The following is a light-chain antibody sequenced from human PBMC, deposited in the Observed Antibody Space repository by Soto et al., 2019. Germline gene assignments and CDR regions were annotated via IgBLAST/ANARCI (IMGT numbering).Light chain of an antibody. V-gene: IGKV3-20*01. Sequence: EIVLTQSRGTLSLSPGERVTLSCLASQSVKNNYLAWYRQKPGQAPRLLIYGASNRATDIPDRFRGSGSGTDFTLTISRLEPEDFAVYYCQQYGSSPPTFGQGTKVDIK. CDR2: GAS. J-gene: IGKJ1*01. CDR1: QSVKNNY. CDR3: QQYGSSPPT.